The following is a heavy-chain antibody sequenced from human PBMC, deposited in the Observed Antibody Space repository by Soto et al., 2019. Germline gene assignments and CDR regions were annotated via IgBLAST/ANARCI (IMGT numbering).Heavy chain of an antibody. CDR1: GGSVSSGSYY. Sequence: QVQLQESGPGLVKPSETLSLTCNVSGGSVSSGSYYWSWIRQPPGKGLEWIGYIYYSGSTNYNPYLKSRVTISVDTSKNQVSLKLSSVAAADTAVYYCARGEYSSGWEGWFDPWGQGTLVTVSS. CDR2: IYYSGST. J-gene: IGHJ5*02. D-gene: IGHD6-19*01. V-gene: IGHV4-61*01. CDR3: ARGEYSSGWEGWFDP.